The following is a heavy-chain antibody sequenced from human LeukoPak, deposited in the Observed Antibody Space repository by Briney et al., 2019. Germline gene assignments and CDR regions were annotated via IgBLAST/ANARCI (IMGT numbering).Heavy chain of an antibody. J-gene: IGHJ3*02. V-gene: IGHV5-51*01. CDR3: ARLDRTDRGSTRCSRGSAAFDI. CDR2: IYPGDSDT. D-gene: IGHD2-2*01. Sequence: GESLKISCKASGYSFTTYWFGWVRQMPVKGLEWMGNIYPGDSDTRYSPSFQGQVTTSVDKTISTAYRQWSSLTVSDNAMYYCARLDRTDRGSTRCSRGSAAFDIWGQGTMVTVSS. CDR1: GYSFTTYW.